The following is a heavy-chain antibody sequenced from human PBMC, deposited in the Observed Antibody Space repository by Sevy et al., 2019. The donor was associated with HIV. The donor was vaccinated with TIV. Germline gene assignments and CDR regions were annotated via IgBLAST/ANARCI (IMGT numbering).Heavy chain of an antibody. CDR3: ARRYLPSAPPALDY. CDR2: ISHGGGTT. J-gene: IGHJ4*02. Sequence: GGSLRPSCAASGFTFNNYVMNWVRQAPGKGLEWVSVISHGGGTTYYADSVKGRFTISRDDSKDTVYLEMNSLRAEDTAVYYCARRYLPSAPPALDYWGQGTLVTVSS. D-gene: IGHD2-2*01. CDR1: GFTFNNYV. V-gene: IGHV3-23*01.